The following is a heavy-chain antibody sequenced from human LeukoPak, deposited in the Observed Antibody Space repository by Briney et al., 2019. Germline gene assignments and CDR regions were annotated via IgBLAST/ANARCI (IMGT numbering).Heavy chain of an antibody. CDR2: INPNSGGT. J-gene: IGHJ3*02. Sequence: ASVKVSCKASGGTFSSYAISWVRQAPGQGLEWMGWINPNSGGTNYAQKFQGRVTMTRETSISTVYMELSGLRSDDTAVYSCARGGTVVRGADDAFDIWGQGTMVTVS. D-gene: IGHD3-10*01. CDR1: GGTFSSYA. V-gene: IGHV1-2*02. CDR3: ARGGTVVRGADDAFDI.